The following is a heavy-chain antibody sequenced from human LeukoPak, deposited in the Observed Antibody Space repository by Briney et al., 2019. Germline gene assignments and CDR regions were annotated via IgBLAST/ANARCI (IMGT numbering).Heavy chain of an antibody. CDR2: INPNSGGT. V-gene: IGHV1-2*02. J-gene: IGHJ4*02. D-gene: IGHD3-22*01. Sequence: ASVKVSCKASGYTFTGYYMLWVRQAPGQGLEWMGWINPNSGGTNYAQKFQGRVTMTRDTSISTAYMELSRLRSDDTAVYYCARAQTTHYYDSSGYFDYWGQGTLVTVSS. CDR1: GYTFTGYY. CDR3: ARAQTTHYYDSSGYFDY.